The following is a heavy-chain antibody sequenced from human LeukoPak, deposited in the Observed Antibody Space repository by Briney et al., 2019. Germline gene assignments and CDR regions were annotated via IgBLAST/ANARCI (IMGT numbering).Heavy chain of an antibody. CDR3: ARAYCSGGSCYSSRGMFDP. D-gene: IGHD2-15*01. V-gene: IGHV4-59*01. CDR1: GDSISSYY. CDR2: IYYSGST. Sequence: PSETLSLTCTVSGDSISSYYWSWIRQPPGKGLEWIGYIYYSGSTNYNPSLKSRVTISLDTSKNQFSLKLTSVTAADTAVYYCARAYCSGGSCYSSRGMFDPWGQGTLVTVSS. J-gene: IGHJ5*02.